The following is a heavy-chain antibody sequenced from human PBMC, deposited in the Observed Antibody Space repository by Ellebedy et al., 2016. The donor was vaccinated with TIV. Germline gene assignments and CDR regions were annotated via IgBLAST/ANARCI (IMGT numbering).Heavy chain of an antibody. V-gene: IGHV4-59*08. Sequence: SETLSLTCIVPGGSFSNYYWNWIRQPPGKGLEWIGHIFYSETTNYNPSLRSRVTISSDTSTNQFSLKLTSATAADTAVYYCARGGIGVGADSWGQGTLVTVSS. CDR2: IFYSETT. CDR3: ARGGIGVGADS. D-gene: IGHD1-26*01. CDR1: GGSFSNYY. J-gene: IGHJ4*02.